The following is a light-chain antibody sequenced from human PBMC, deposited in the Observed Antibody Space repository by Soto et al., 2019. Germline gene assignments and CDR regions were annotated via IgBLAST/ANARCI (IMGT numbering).Light chain of an antibody. Sequence: EVVLTQSPGTLSLSPGERATLSCRASQSVGNNFLAWFQQKPGQAPRLLIYNAFSRATGISDRFSGSGCGTDFTLTVSRLEPDDFAMYYGQQYAFSPHTFGQGTRLEIK. CDR1: QSVGNNF. CDR2: NAF. CDR3: QQYAFSPHT. J-gene: IGKJ5*01. V-gene: IGKV3-20*01.